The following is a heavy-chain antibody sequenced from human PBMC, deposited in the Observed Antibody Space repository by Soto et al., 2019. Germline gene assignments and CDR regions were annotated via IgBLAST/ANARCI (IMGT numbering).Heavy chain of an antibody. CDR3: ARDQSPSSGWPGMDV. V-gene: IGHV1-2*02. CDR2: INPNSGGT. CDR1: GYTFTDYH. D-gene: IGHD6-19*01. J-gene: IGHJ6*02. Sequence: ASVKVSCKASGYTFTDYHMHWVRQAPGQGLEGMGWINPNSGGTNYAQRFQGRVTMTRDTSISAVYMELNRLRSEDTAVYYCARDQSPSSGWPGMDVWGQGTTVTVSS.